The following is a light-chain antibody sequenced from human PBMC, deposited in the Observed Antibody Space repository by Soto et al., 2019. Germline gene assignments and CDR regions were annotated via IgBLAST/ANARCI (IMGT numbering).Light chain of an antibody. CDR3: QQLKSYPQT. Sequence: DIQLTQSPSFLSASVGYRVTITCLASQGISSYLAWYQKKPGKAPKLLMYAASTLQSGVPSRFSGSGSGTEFTLTISSLQPEDFATYYCQQLKSYPQTFGQGTKVDIK. CDR2: AAS. J-gene: IGKJ1*01. CDR1: QGISSY. V-gene: IGKV1-9*01.